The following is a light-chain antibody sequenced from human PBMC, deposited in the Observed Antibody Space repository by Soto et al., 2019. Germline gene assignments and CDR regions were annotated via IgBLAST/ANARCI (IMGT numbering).Light chain of an antibody. Sequence: DIQMTQSPSSLSASVGDRVTITCRASQSINTYLNWYQQKPGKAPKLLIYAASSFQSGVPSRFSGSGSGTDFPLTISSLQPEDFATYYCQQTYSTPLTFGPGTKVDFK. V-gene: IGKV1-39*01. CDR2: AAS. CDR3: QQTYSTPLT. CDR1: QSINTY. J-gene: IGKJ3*01.